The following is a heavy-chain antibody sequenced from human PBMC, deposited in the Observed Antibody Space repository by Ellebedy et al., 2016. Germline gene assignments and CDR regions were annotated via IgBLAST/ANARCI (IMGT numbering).Heavy chain of an antibody. V-gene: IGHV1-3*04. CDR2: IHSGTDDR. J-gene: IGHJ4*02. Sequence: ASVKVSCKTSGYSFSYFTVQWVRQAPGQSLEWMGWIHSGTDDRIYSEKFQGRVTFVRDTSASTAYMELTNLTSQDTAVYYCARAAHLRTKHFDYWGQGTLVTVSS. CDR1: GYSFSYFT. CDR3: ARAAHLRTKHFDY.